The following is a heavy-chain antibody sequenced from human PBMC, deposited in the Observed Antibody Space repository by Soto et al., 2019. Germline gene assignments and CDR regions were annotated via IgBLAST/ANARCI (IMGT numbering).Heavy chain of an antibody. Sequence: EVQLVESGGGLVQPGRSLRLSCAASGFSFDDYAMHWVRQSPGKGLEWVSGISWNSGSVGYADSVKGRFTISRDNARNSLYLQMNSLRAEDTALYYCAKDSGLGVITVFYFFGAWGQGTLVTVSS. D-gene: IGHD1-20*01. CDR3: AKDSGLGVITVFYFFGA. CDR1: GFSFDDYA. J-gene: IGHJ4*02. CDR2: ISWNSGSV. V-gene: IGHV3-9*01.